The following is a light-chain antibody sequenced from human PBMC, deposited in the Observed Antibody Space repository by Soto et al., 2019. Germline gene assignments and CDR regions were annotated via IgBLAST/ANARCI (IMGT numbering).Light chain of an antibody. J-gene: IGKJ4*01. CDR1: QSVSSSY. CDR2: GAS. Sequence: EIVLTQSPGTLSLSPGERATLSCRASQSVSSSYLAWYQQKPGQAPRLLIYGASSRPTGIPDRFSGSGSGTDFTLTISRLETEDFAVYYCQQYGSLPRSAFGGGTKVEIK. V-gene: IGKV3-20*01. CDR3: QQYGSLPRSA.